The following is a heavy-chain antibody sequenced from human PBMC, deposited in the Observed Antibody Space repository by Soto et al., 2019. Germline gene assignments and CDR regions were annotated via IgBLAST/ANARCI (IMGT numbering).Heavy chain of an antibody. CDR2: ISYEGSIK. CDR3: ARALEKATIWGLFLD. D-gene: IGHD5-12*01. Sequence: QVHLVESGGGVVQPGRSLRLSCAASGFTFSNLAMHWVRQAPGKGLECVAVISYEGSIKNYADSVRGRFTISRDNSKNALYLQMNSLRAEDRAVYYCARALEKATIWGLFLDWCQGTRVTVSS. J-gene: IGHJ4*02. V-gene: IGHV3-30-3*01. CDR1: GFTFSNLA.